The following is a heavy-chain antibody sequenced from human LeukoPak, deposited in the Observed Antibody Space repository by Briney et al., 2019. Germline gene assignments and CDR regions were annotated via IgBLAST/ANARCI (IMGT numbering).Heavy chain of an antibody. CDR3: ARGDRPDYYDSSGYLDY. CDR2: ISYDGSNK. J-gene: IGHJ4*02. CDR1: GFTFSSYA. Sequence: GGSLRLSCAASGFTFSSYAMHWVRQAPGKGLEWVAVISYDGSNKYYADSVKGRFTISRDNSKNTLYLQMNSLRAEDTAVYYCARGDRPDYYDSSGYLDYWGQGTLVTVSS. D-gene: IGHD3-22*01. V-gene: IGHV3-30-3*01.